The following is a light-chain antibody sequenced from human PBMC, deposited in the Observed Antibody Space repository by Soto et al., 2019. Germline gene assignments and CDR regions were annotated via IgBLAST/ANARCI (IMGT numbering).Light chain of an antibody. CDR2: DTS. Sequence: EIVMTQSPASLSVYPGERATLSCRASQSVDIYLAWYQQRPGQAPSLLIYDTSIRAPGIPATFSGSGSGTEFTLTISSLQSEDVAVYYCQQYKDWPPITFGGGTKVQMK. J-gene: IGKJ4*01. CDR1: QSVDIY. CDR3: QQYKDWPPIT. V-gene: IGKV3-15*01.